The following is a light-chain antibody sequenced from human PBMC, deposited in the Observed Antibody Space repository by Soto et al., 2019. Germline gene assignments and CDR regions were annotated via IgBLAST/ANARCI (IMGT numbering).Light chain of an antibody. V-gene: IGLV2-14*01. J-gene: IGLJ2*01. CDR3: SSYTSSNTLV. CDR2: EVT. CDR1: SSDVGGYNY. Sequence: QSVLTQPASVSGSPGQSITISCTGASSDVGGYNYVSWYQQYPGKAPQVMISEVTNRPSGVSNRFSGSKSGNTASLTISGLQAEDEADYYCSSYTSSNTLVFGGGTKVTVL.